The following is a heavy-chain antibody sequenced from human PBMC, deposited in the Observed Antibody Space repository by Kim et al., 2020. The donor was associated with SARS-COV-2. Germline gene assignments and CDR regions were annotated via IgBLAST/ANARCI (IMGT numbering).Heavy chain of an antibody. V-gene: IGHV3-23*01. J-gene: IGHJ4*02. Sequence: ADSVKGRFTISRDNPKNTLYLQMTSLRVEATALCYCEKDPSRSSPFFFDFWGQGTLVTVSS. CDR3: EKDPSRSSPFFFDF. D-gene: IGHD3-16*02.